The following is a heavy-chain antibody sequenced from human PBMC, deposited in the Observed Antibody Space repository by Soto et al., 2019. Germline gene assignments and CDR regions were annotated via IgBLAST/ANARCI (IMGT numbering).Heavy chain of an antibody. CDR2: INPSGGST. J-gene: IGHJ6*03. D-gene: IGHD2-2*01. CDR1: GYTFTRYY. Sequence: ASVKGSCKASGYTFTRYYMHWVRQAPGQGLEWMGIINPSGGSTSYAQKFQGRVTMTRDTSTSTVYMELSSLRSEDTAVYYCASSPIRYCSSTSCYLYYYYYMDVWGKGTTVTVSS. V-gene: IGHV1-46*03. CDR3: ASSPIRYCSSTSCYLYYYYYMDV.